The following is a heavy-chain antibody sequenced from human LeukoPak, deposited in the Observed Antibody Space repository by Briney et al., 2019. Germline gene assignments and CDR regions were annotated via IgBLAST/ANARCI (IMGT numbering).Heavy chain of an antibody. D-gene: IGHD1-1*01. Sequence: GGSLRLSCAASGFSLSGYWMSWVRQAPGKGPGWVANIKEDGSRRYYSESVRGRFTISRDNSENSLYLQMNSLRAEDTAVYYCATHWRGRWGQGTLVTVSS. CDR2: IKEDGSRR. CDR3: ATHWRGR. V-gene: IGHV3-7*03. CDR1: GFSLSGYW. J-gene: IGHJ4*02.